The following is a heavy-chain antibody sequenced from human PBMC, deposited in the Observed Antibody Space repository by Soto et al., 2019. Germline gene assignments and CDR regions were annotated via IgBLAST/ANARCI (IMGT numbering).Heavy chain of an antibody. CDR3: ARDAVYVTKMVFVSPIDS. D-gene: IGHD2-8*01. J-gene: IGHJ4*02. CDR2: ISFDGSND. Sequence: QVYLVESGGGVVQPGRSLRLSCAASGFMFRNHAMHWVRQAPGKGLDWVAVISFDGSNDFYADSVKGRFTISRDNSRNTLYLQMDSLRPEDRAVYYFARDAVYVTKMVFVSPIDSWGQGALVTVSS. V-gene: IGHV3-30-3*01. CDR1: GFMFRNHA.